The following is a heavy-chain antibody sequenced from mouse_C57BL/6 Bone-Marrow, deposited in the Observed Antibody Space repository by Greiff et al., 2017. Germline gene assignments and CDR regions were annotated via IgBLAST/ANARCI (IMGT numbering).Heavy chain of an antibody. CDR2: IYPRSGNT. V-gene: IGHV1-81*01. Sequence: VKLMESGAELARPGASVKLSCKASGYTFTSYGISWVKQRTGQGLEWIGEIYPRSGNTYYNEKFKGKATLTADKSSSTAYMELRSLTSEDSAVYFCAREENGYYAYWGQGTLVTVSA. CDR3: AREENGYYAY. D-gene: IGHD2-3*01. CDR1: GYTFTSYG. J-gene: IGHJ3*01.